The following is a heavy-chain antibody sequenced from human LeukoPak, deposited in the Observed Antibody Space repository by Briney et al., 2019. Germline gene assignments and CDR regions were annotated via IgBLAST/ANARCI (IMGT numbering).Heavy chain of an antibody. CDR1: GGSISSYY. Sequence: SETLSLTCTVSGGSISSYYWSWIRQPPGKGLEWIGYIYYSGSTNYNPSLKSRVTISVDTSKNQFSLKLSSVTAADTAVYYCARGHSYGYGWFDPWGQGTLVTVSS. CDR3: ARGHSYGYGWFDP. D-gene: IGHD5-18*01. J-gene: IGHJ5*02. V-gene: IGHV4-59*01. CDR2: IYYSGST.